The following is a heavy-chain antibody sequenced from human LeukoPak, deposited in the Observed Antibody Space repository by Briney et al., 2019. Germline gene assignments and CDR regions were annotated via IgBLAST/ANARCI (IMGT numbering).Heavy chain of an antibody. CDR1: GGSFSGYY. CDR2: INHSGST. CDR3: ARGYSSSSYNWFDP. Sequence: SETLSLTCAVYGGSFSGYYWSWIRQPPGKGLEWIGEINHSGSTNYNPSLKSRVTISVDTSKNQFSLKLSSVTAADTAVYYCARGYSSSSYNWFDPWGREPWSPSPQ. J-gene: IGHJ5*02. V-gene: IGHV4-34*01. D-gene: IGHD6-6*01.